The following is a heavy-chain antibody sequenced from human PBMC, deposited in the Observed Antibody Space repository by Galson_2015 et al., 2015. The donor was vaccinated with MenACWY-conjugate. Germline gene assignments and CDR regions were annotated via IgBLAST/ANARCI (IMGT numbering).Heavy chain of an antibody. Sequence: SLRLSCAASGFTFNNYAMNWLRQAPGKGLEWVAVISYDGSNKYYADSVKGRFTISRDNSKNTLYLQMNSLRAEDTAVYYCAKGGLWYSSGWYSNYYYYGMDVWGQGTTVTVSS. D-gene: IGHD6-19*01. J-gene: IGHJ6*02. CDR3: AKGGLWYSSGWYSNYYYYGMDV. CDR1: GFTFNNYA. CDR2: ISYDGSNK. V-gene: IGHV3-30*18.